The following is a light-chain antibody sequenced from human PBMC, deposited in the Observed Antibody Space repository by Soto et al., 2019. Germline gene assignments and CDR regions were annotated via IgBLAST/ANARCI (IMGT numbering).Light chain of an antibody. CDR3: CSYAGTYTFYV. CDR1: SSDVGGYDY. CDR2: DAT. J-gene: IGLJ1*01. V-gene: IGLV2-11*01. Sequence: QSVLTQPRSVSGSPGQSVTISCTGTSSDVGGYDYVSWYQQHPGKAPKLMIYDATKRPSGVPDRFSGSRSGNTASLTISGLQAEDDADYYCCSYAGTYTFYVVGTGTKVTVL.